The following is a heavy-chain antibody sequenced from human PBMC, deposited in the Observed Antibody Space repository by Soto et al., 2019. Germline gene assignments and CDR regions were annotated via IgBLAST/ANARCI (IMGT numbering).Heavy chain of an antibody. CDR2: IYYSGST. Sequence: SETLSLSCTVSGGSISSYYWSWIRQPPGKGLEWIGYIYYSGSTNYNPSLKSRVTISVDTSKNQFSLKLSSVTAADTAVYYCVKHEYSYSHSPPVSWGQGTLVT. V-gene: IGHV4-59*08. D-gene: IGHD4-4*01. CDR3: VKHEYSYSHSPPVS. J-gene: IGHJ5*02. CDR1: GGSISSYY.